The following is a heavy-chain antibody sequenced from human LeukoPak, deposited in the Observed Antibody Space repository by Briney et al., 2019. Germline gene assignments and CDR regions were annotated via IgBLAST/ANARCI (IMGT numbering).Heavy chain of an antibody. CDR3: ARVRYSSGRYFDY. D-gene: IGHD6-19*01. J-gene: IGHJ4*02. CDR1: GGSISSYY. CDR2: IYYTGST. V-gene: IGHV4-59*01. Sequence: SETLSLTCTVSGGSISSYYWSWIRQPPGKGLEWIGYIYYTGSTNHNPSLKSRVTISVDTSKNQFSLKLSSVTAADTAVYYCARVRYSSGRYFDYWGQGTLVTVSS.